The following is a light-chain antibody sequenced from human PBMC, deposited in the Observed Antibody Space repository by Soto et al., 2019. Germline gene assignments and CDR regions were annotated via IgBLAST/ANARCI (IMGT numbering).Light chain of an antibody. CDR3: QQYGSSHPWT. CDR1: QSVSSSY. CDR2: GAS. J-gene: IGKJ1*01. V-gene: IGKV3-20*01. Sequence: EIVLTQSPGTLSLSPGQRATLSCRASQSVSSSYLAWYQQKPGQAPRLLIYGASSRATGIPDRFSGSGSGTDFTLTISRLETEDFAVYYCQQYGSSHPWTFGQGTKVDIK.